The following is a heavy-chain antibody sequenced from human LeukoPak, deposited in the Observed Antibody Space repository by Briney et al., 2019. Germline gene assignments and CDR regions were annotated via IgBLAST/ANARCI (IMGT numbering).Heavy chain of an antibody. CDR2: IKSKTDGGTT. CDR3: ATPSMTRTYRRDY. V-gene: IGHV3-15*01. J-gene: IGHJ4*02. D-gene: IGHD1-14*01. Sequence: GGSLRLSCAASGFTFSNAWMSWVRQAPGKGLEWVGRIKSKTDGGTTDYAAPVKGRFTISRDDSKNTLYLQMNSLKAEDTAVYYCATPSMTRTYRRDYWGQGTLVTVSS. CDR1: GFTFSNAW.